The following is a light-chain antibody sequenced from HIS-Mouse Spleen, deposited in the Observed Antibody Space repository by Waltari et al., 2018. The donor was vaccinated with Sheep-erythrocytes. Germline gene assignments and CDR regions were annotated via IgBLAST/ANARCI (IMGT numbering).Light chain of an antibody. CDR2: AAS. Sequence: DIQMTQSPSSLSASVGDRVTITCRASQSISSYLNWYQQKPGKAPKLLIYAASSLQSGVPSRFSGSRSGTDFTLTINSLQPEDFATYYCQQSYSTPQFTFGPGTKVDIK. CDR3: QQSYSTPQFT. CDR1: QSISSY. J-gene: IGKJ3*01. V-gene: IGKV1-39*01.